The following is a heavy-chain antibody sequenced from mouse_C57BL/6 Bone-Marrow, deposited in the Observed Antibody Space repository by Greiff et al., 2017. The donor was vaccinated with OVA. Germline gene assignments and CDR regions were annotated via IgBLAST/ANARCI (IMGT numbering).Heavy chain of an antibody. CDR3: ARGMITPAGFAY. CDR1: GYTFTSYG. Sequence: QVTLQQSGAELARPGASVKLSCKASGYTFTSYGISWVKQSTGQGLEWIGEIYPRSGNTYYNEKFKGKGKLTADKSYSNAYMELRSLTSEDSAVYFCARGMITPAGFAYWGQGTLVTVSA. CDR2: IYPRSGNT. D-gene: IGHD2-4*01. V-gene: IGHV1-81*01. J-gene: IGHJ3*01.